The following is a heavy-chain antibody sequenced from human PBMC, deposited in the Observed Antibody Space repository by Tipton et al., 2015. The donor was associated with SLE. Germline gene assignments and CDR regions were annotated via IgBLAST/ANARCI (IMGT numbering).Heavy chain of an antibody. V-gene: IGHV1-18*01. CDR1: GYTFSNYG. D-gene: IGHD3-22*01. CDR2: ISPYNGNT. CDR3: ARGDYYDGSGHYPGDY. J-gene: IGHJ4*02. Sequence: QVQLVQSGGEVKKPGASVKVSCKASGYTFSNYGISWVRQAPGQGLEWMGWISPYNGNTNYAQKLQGRVALTTDTSTSTAYMELRSLRSDATAVYYCARGDYYDGSGHYPGDYWGQGTLVTVSS.